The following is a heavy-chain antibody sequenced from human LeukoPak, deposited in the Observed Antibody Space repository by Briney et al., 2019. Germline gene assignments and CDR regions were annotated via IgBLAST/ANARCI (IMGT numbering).Heavy chain of an antibody. Sequence: GGSLRLSCAASGFTFSSYDMHWVRHATGKGLEWVSGIGTAGDTYYPGSVKGRFTISRENAKNSLYLQMNSLRAGDTAVYYCARERKYCSGGSCYNWFDPWGQGTLVTVSS. CDR2: IGTAGDT. CDR1: GFTFSSYD. V-gene: IGHV3-13*01. J-gene: IGHJ5*02. D-gene: IGHD2-15*01. CDR3: ARERKYCSGGSCYNWFDP.